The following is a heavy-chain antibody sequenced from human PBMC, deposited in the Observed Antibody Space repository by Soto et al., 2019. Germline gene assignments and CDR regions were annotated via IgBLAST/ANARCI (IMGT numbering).Heavy chain of an antibody. CDR3: ARDWGGYCSGGSCYPARYYMDV. J-gene: IGHJ6*03. D-gene: IGHD2-15*01. CDR2: ISSSGSTI. Sequence: QVQLVESGGGLVKPGGSLRLSCAASGFTFSDYYMSWIRQAPGKGLEWVSYISSSGSTIYYADSVKGRFTISRDNAKTSLYLQMNSLRAEDTAVYYCARDWGGYCSGGSCYPARYYMDVWGKGTTVTVSS. V-gene: IGHV3-11*01. CDR1: GFTFSDYY.